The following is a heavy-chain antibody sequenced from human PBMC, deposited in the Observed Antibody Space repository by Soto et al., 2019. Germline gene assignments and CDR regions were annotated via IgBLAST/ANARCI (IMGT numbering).Heavy chain of an antibody. J-gene: IGHJ4*02. CDR1: GYTFSDYG. D-gene: IGHD6-19*01. CDR3: ARGERYSGGWYKF. Sequence: QVQLVQSGTEVKKPGASVKVSCKASGYTFSDYGISWLRQAPGQGLEWMGWISVYKGNTHYAHKFQGRVSMTADTSTSIADMELRSLRSDDTAVYYCARGERYSGGWYKFWGQGTLVTVSS. CDR2: ISVYKGNT. V-gene: IGHV1-18*04.